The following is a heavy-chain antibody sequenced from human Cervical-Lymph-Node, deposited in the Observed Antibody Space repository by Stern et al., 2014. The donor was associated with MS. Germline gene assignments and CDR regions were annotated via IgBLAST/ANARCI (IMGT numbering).Heavy chain of an antibody. CDR1: GDSISGYY. J-gene: IGHJ6*02. Sequence: QVQLQESGPGLVKPSGTLSLTCTVSGDSISGYYWSWIRQPPGKGLEWIGYIYYSGSTTYNPSLKSRVTISLDTSKIQFSLRLYSVTAADTAVYYCARTSGSSFYYFGMDVWGQGTTVTVSS. V-gene: IGHV4-59*01. CDR2: IYYSGST. D-gene: IGHD1-26*01. CDR3: ARTSGSSFYYFGMDV.